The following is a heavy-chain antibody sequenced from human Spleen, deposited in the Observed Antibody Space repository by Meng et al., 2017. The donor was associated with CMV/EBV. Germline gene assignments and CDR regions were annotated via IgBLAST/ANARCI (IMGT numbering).Heavy chain of an antibody. J-gene: IGHJ4*02. CDR2: INQDGSEK. Sequence: GESLKISCAASGFTFSSYWMSWVRQAPGKGLEWVANINQDGSEKYYVDSVKGRFTISRDNAKNSLYLQMNSLRAEDTAVFYCARDVAASYYFDYWGQGTLVTVSS. CDR1: GFTFSSYW. CDR3: ARDVAASYYFDY. D-gene: IGHD2-21*01. V-gene: IGHV3-7*01.